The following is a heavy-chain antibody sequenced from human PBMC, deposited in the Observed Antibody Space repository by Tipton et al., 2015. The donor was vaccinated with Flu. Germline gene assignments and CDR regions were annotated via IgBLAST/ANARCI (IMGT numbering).Heavy chain of an antibody. J-gene: IGHJ5*02. D-gene: IGHD4-11*01. CDR2: INHSGST. Sequence: TLSLTCAVYGGSFSGYYWSWIRQPPGKGLEWIGEINHSGSTNYNPSLKSRVTISVDTSKNQFSLKLSSVTAADTAVYYCARHPSASTSPFDPWGQGTLVTVSS. CDR3: ARHPSASTSPFDP. CDR1: GGSFSGYY. V-gene: IGHV4-34*01.